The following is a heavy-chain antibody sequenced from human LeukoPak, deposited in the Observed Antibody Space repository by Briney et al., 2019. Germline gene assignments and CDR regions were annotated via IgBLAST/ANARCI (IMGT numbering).Heavy chain of an antibody. J-gene: IGHJ3*02. D-gene: IGHD6-13*01. Sequence: GASVKVSCKASGYTFTSYGISWVRQAPGQGLEWMGWISAYNGNTNYAQRLQDRVIMTTDTSTSTAYMEVRSLRSDDTAVYYCARGREPFYSSSWSDAFDIWGQGTMVTVSS. CDR2: ISAYNGNT. CDR3: ARGREPFYSSSWSDAFDI. V-gene: IGHV1-18*01. CDR1: GYTFTSYG.